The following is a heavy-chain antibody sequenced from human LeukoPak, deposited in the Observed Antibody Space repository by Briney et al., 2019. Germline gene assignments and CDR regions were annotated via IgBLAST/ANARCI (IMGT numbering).Heavy chain of an antibody. V-gene: IGHV3-21*01. J-gene: IGHJ4*02. Sequence: GGSLRLSCAASGFTVSSNYMSWVRQAPGKGLEWVSSISSSSSYIYYADSVKGRFTISRDNAKNSLYLQMNSLRGEDTAVYYRARTPPGGWYGSLDYWGQGTLVTVSS. CDR2: ISSSSSYI. CDR1: GFTVSSNY. D-gene: IGHD6-19*01. CDR3: ARTPPGGWYGSLDY.